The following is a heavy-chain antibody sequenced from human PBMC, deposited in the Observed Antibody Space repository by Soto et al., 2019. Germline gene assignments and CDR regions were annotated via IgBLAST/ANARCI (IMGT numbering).Heavy chain of an antibody. J-gene: IGHJ2*01. CDR1: GDSIGNFY. CDR2: LSASGRT. V-gene: IGHV4-4*07. Sequence: PSETLSLTCAISGDSIGNFYWSWIRQPAGKGLESLGRLSASGRTNYSPSLQSRVTMSLDRSKNRFSLRLTSVSAADTAVYFCARGMGRYFDLWGRCTLVTVSS. CDR3: ARGMGRYFDL. D-gene: IGHD2-8*01.